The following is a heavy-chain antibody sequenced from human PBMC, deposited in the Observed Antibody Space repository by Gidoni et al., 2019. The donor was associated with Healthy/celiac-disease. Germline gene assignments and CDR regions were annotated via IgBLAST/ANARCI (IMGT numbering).Heavy chain of an antibody. J-gene: IGHJ4*02. CDR1: GFTFSSYA. D-gene: IGHD6-19*01. CDR2: ISGSGGST. Sequence: EVQLLESGGGLVQPGGSLRLSCAASGFTFSSYAMSWVRQAPGKGLEWVSAISGSGGSTYYADSVKGRFTISRDNSKNTLYLQMNSLRAEDTAVYYCAKGWIAVAGWGLDFDYWGQGTLVTVSS. V-gene: IGHV3-23*01. CDR3: AKGWIAVAGWGLDFDY.